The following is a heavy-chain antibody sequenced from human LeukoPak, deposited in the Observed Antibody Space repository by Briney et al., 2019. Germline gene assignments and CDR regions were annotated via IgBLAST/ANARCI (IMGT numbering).Heavy chain of an antibody. CDR3: ARRLTGYISSWYSGYWYFDL. CDR2: IYYSGST. J-gene: IGHJ2*01. D-gene: IGHD6-13*01. CDR1: GGSISSYY. V-gene: IGHV4-59*08. Sequence: PSETLSLTCTVSGGSISSYYWSWIRQPPGKGLEWIGYIYYSGSTNYNPSLKSRVTISVDTSKNQFSLKLSSVTAADTAVYYCARRLTGYISSWYSGYWYFDLWGRGTLVTVSS.